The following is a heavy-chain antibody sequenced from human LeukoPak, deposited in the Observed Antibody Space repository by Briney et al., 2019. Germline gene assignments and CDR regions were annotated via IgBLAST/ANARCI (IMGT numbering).Heavy chain of an antibody. CDR1: GFTFSTYT. V-gene: IGHV3-23*01. Sequence: GGSLRLSCAASGFTFSTYTMYWVRHPPGKRLEWVSIIGSSGGGIHYADSVKGWFTISRDNSKNALYLQMNSLRVEDTAVYYCAIDPNWGTHSWGQGVLVTVSS. J-gene: IGHJ4*02. D-gene: IGHD7-27*01. CDR2: IGSSGGGI. CDR3: AIDPNWGTHS.